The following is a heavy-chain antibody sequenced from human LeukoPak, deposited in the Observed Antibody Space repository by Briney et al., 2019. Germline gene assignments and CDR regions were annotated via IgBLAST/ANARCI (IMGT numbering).Heavy chain of an antibody. J-gene: IGHJ4*02. D-gene: IGHD2-15*01. CDR3: ARVPSGGPFDY. CDR2: ISAYNGNT. V-gene: IGHV1-18*01. CDR1: GYSFTSYG. Sequence: GASVKVSCKASGYSFTSYGITWVRQAPGQGLEWMGWISAYNGNTNYAQRLQGRVTMTTDTSTSTAYMELRSLTSDDTAVYYCARVPSGGPFDYWGQRTLVTVSS.